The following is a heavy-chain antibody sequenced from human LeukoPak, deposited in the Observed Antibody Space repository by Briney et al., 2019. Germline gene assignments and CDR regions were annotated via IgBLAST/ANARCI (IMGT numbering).Heavy chain of an antibody. Sequence: GGSLRLSCAASGFTFSSYAMHWVRQAPGKGLEWVAVISYDGSNKYYADSVKGRFSISRDNSKNTLYLQMNSLRAEDTAVYYCARVLIAAKGRAYFDYWGQGTLVTVSS. CDR2: ISYDGSNK. D-gene: IGHD6-13*01. J-gene: IGHJ4*02. CDR1: GFTFSSYA. V-gene: IGHV3-30-3*01. CDR3: ARVLIAAKGRAYFDY.